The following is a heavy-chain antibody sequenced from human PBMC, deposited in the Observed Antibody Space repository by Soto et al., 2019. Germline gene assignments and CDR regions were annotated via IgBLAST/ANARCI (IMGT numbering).Heavy chain of an antibody. CDR2: ISYDGSNK. J-gene: IGHJ4*02. V-gene: IGHV3-30*18. Sequence: QVQLVESGGGVVQPGKSLRLSCAASGFTFSSYGMHWVRQAPGKGLEWVAVISYDGSNKYYADSVKGRFTISRDNSKNTLYLQMNSLRAEDTAVYYCAKSGSENYDILTGYDTWGQGTLVTVSS. CDR3: AKSGSENYDILTGYDT. CDR1: GFTFSSYG. D-gene: IGHD3-9*01.